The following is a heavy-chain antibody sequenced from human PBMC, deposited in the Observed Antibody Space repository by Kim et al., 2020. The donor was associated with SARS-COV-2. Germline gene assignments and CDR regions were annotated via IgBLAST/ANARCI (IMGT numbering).Heavy chain of an antibody. CDR3: ARVPNFDAFDI. J-gene: IGHJ3*02. Sequence: SETLSLTCAVYGGSFSGYYWSWIRQPPGKGLEWIGEINHSGSTNYNPSLKSRVTISVDTSKNQSSLKLSSVTAADTAVYYCARVPNFDAFDIWGQGTMVTVSS. CDR1: GGSFSGYY. V-gene: IGHV4-34*01. CDR2: INHSGST. D-gene: IGHD1-7*01.